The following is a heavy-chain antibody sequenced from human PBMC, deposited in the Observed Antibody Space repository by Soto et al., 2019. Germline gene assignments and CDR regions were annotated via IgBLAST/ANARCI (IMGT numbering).Heavy chain of an antibody. Sequence: GGSLRLSCAASGFIFSSYGMHWVRQAPGKGLEWVAVISYEGSNKYYADSVKGRFTISRDNSKNTLYLQTDSLRAEDTAVYYCAKDPRAYYDFWSGYYKLPSYYYYMDVWGKGTTVTVSS. CDR3: AKDPRAYYDFWSGYYKLPSYYYYMDV. CDR2: ISYEGSNK. V-gene: IGHV3-30*18. D-gene: IGHD3-3*01. CDR1: GFIFSSYG. J-gene: IGHJ6*03.